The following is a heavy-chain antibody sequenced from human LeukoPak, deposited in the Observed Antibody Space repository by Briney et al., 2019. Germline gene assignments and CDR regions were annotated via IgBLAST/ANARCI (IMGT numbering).Heavy chain of an antibody. CDR2: INPNSGGT. D-gene: IGHD3-22*01. CDR3: ARDGLYSNGYSYFDY. Sequence: ASVKVSCKASGYTFTGYYMHWVRQAPGQGLEWMGRINPNSGGTNYAQKFQGRVTMTRDTSISTAYMELSRLRSDDTAVYYCARDGLYSNGYSYFDYWGQGTLVTVSP. CDR1: GYTFTGYY. V-gene: IGHV1-2*06. J-gene: IGHJ4*02.